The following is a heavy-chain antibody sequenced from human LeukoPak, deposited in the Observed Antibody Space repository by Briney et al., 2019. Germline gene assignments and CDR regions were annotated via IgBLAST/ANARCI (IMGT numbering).Heavy chain of an antibody. J-gene: IGHJ4*02. CDR1: GGSISSYY. D-gene: IGHD2-2*01. V-gene: IGHV4-59*12. Sequence: SETLSLTCTVSGGSISSYYWSWIRQPPGKGLEWIGYIYYSGSTNYNPSLKSRVTISVDTPKNQFSLKLSSVTAADTAVYYCARDLGYCSSTSCFHYFDYWGQGTLVTVSS. CDR2: IYYSGST. CDR3: ARDLGYCSSTSCFHYFDY.